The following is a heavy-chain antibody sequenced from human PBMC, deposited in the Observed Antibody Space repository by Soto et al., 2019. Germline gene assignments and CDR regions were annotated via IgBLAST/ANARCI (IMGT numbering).Heavy chain of an antibody. D-gene: IGHD3-22*01. CDR3: ARGPYIHYYDSSGYYALDY. V-gene: IGHV1-69*02. J-gene: IGHJ4*02. CDR2: IIPILGIA. CDR1: GGTFSSYT. Sequence: AASVKVSCKASGGTFSSYTISWVRQAPGQGLEWMGRIIPILGIANYAQKFQGRVTMTADKSTSTAYMELSSLRSDDTAVYYCARGPYIHYYDSSGYYALDYWGQGTLVTVSS.